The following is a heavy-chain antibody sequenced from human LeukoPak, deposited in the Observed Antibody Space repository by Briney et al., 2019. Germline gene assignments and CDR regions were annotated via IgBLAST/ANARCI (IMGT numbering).Heavy chain of an antibody. V-gene: IGHV3-23*01. Sequence: GGSLRLSCAASGFTFSSYAMSWVRQAPGKGLEWVSAISGSGGSTYYADSVKGRFTISRDNSKNTLYLQMNSLRAEDTAVYYCAKDPQRQLLWFGELSTTYFDYWGQGTLVTVSS. D-gene: IGHD3-10*01. CDR1: GFTFSSYA. CDR2: ISGSGGST. J-gene: IGHJ4*02. CDR3: AKDPQRQLLWFGELSTTYFDY.